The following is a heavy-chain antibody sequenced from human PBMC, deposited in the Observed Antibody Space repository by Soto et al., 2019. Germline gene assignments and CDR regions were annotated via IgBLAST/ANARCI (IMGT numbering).Heavy chain of an antibody. D-gene: IGHD3-10*01. CDR1: GYTFANYG. J-gene: IGHJ4*02. Sequence: QVQLEQSGAEVKKPGASVKVFCKASGYTFANYGISWVRQAPGQGLEWMGWISHWGNTNYAQKLQGRVTMTTDTSASTAYMELRSLRSDDTAIYFCARDLDGSGSYYTDYWGQGTLVTVSS. CDR2: ISHWGNT. CDR3: ARDLDGSGSYYTDY. V-gene: IGHV1-18*01.